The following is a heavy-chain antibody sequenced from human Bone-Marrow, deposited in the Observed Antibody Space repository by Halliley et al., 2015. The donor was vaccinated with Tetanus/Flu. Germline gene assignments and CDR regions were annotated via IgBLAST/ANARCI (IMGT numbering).Heavy chain of an antibody. D-gene: IGHD3-3*01. CDR2: INAGNGFT. CDR3: ARDYDFWSGPGAFDS. J-gene: IGHJ4*02. V-gene: IGHV1-3*01. Sequence: WINAGNGFTKYSQKFEGRVSITRDTSASSVFLEMSSLITEDTAVYFCARDYDFWSGPGAFDSWGQGTLVTVSS.